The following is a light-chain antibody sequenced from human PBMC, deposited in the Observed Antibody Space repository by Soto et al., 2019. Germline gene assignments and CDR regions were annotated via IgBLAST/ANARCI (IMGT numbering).Light chain of an antibody. V-gene: IGKV3-20*01. CDR3: QQYGSSIT. CDR1: QSVPRSY. CDR2: GTS. J-gene: IGKJ5*01. Sequence: LTQSPGTLSLSTGERATLSCRASQSVPRSYLAWYQQKPGQAPRLLIYGTSSRATGIPDRFSGSGSGTDLTLTISRLEPEDFAVFYCQQYGSSITFGQGTRLEIK.